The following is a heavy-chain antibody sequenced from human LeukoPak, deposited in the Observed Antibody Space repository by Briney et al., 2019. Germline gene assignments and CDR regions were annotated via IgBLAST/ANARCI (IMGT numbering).Heavy chain of an antibody. V-gene: IGHV3-53*04. CDR2: IYGGADT. D-gene: IGHD2-15*01. Sequence: PGGSLRLSCAASGFTVSGNYMSWVRQAPGKGLEWVSVIYGGADTYYADSVKGRFTISRHSSQNTLYLQMNSLRAEDTAVYYCARAQYCSGGSCYSGTLGSWGQGTLVTVSS. CDR1: GFTVSGNY. CDR3: ARAQYCSGGSCYSGTLGS. J-gene: IGHJ5*02.